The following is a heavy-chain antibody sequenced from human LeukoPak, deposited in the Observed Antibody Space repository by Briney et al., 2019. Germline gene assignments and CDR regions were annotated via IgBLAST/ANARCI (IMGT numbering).Heavy chain of an antibody. Sequence: GGSLRLSCAASGFTVSSNYMSWVRQAPGKGLDWVSIIYSGGTTYYADSVKGRFTISRDKSKNTLYLQMNSLRAEDTAVYYCARDSGRFDVFDIWGQGTMVTVSS. CDR1: GFTVSSNY. CDR3: ARDSGRFDVFDI. V-gene: IGHV3-53*01. J-gene: IGHJ3*02. CDR2: IYSGGTT. D-gene: IGHD3-10*01.